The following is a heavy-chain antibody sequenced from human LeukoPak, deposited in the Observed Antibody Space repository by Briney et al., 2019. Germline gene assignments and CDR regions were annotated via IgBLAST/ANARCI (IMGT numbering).Heavy chain of an antibody. CDR1: GGSISGTYY. J-gene: IGHJ4*02. CDR2: INHSGST. Sequence: SETLSLTCTVSGGSISGTYYWSWIRQPPGKGLEWIGEINHSGSTNYNPSLKSRVTISVDTSKSQFSLKLSSVTAADTAVYYCATRTFDYWGQGTLVTVSS. CDR3: ATRTFDY. V-gene: IGHV4-34*01.